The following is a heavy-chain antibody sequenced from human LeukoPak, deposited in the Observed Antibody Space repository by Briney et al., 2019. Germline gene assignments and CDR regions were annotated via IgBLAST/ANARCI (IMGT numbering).Heavy chain of an antibody. Sequence: ASVKVSCKTGGFTFIGNYLHWVRQAPGQGLEWMGTINPNGGHTDYAQNFQDRVTMTRDMSTSTVYMELSSLRSEDTAVFYCARSKDNRGYDVRHLDYWGQGTLVTVSS. D-gene: IGHD2-2*01. V-gene: IGHV1-46*01. J-gene: IGHJ4*02. CDR2: INPNGGHT. CDR1: GFTFIGNY. CDR3: ARSKDNRGYDVRHLDY.